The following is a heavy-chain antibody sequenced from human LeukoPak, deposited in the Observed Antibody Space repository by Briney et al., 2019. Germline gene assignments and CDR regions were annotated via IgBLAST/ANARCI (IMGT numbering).Heavy chain of an antibody. CDR2: ISWNSGSI. J-gene: IGHJ5*02. V-gene: IGHV3-9*01. CDR1: GFTFEDYA. D-gene: IGHD2-8*01. Sequence: PGGSLRLSCAASGFTFEDYAMHWVRQAPGKGLEWVSGISWNSGSIGYADSVKGRFTISRDNAKNSLYLQMNSLRGAHTTLHYCAKDLFPRRRYASWFDPWGQGTLVTVSS. CDR3: AKDLFPRRRYASWFDP.